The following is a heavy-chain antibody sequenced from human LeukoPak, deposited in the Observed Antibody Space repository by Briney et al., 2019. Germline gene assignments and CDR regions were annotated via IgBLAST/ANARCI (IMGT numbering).Heavy chain of an antibody. CDR3: ARGSGRYSGYDFDY. V-gene: IGHV1-8*01. CDR2: MNPNSGNT. D-gene: IGHD5-12*01. J-gene: IGHJ4*02. CDR1: GYTFTSYD. Sequence: ASVKVSCKASGYTFTSYDINWVRQATGQGLEWMGWMNPNSGNTGYAQKFQGRVTMTRNASISTAYMELSSLRSEDTAVYYCARGSGRYSGYDFDYWGQGTLVTVSS.